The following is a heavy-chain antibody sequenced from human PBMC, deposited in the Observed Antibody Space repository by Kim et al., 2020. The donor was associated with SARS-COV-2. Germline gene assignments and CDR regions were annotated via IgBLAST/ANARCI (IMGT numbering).Heavy chain of an antibody. CDR3: ARDRGDYYYYGMDV. J-gene: IGHJ6*02. Sequence: NPSLKSRVTISVDTSKNQFSLKLSSVTAADTAVYYCARDRGDYYYYGMDVWGQGTTVTVSS. V-gene: IGHV4-39*07. D-gene: IGHD4-17*01.